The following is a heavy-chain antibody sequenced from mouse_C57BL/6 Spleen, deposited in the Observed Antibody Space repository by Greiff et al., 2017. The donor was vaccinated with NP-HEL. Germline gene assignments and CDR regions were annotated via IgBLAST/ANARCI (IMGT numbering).Heavy chain of an antibody. D-gene: IGHD1-1*01. V-gene: IGHV1-66*01. CDR2: IYPGSGNT. CDR3: ATFYYGSSPFDY. Sequence: QVQLKESGPELVKPGASVKISCKASGYSFTSYYIHWVKQRPGQGLEWIGWIYPGSGNTKYNEKFKGKATLTADTSSSTAYMQLSSLTSEDSAVYYCATFYYGSSPFDYWGQGTTLTVSS. CDR1: GYSFTSYY. J-gene: IGHJ2*01.